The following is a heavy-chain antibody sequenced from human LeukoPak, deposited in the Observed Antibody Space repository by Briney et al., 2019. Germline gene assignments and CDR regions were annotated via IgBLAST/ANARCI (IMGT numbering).Heavy chain of an antibody. Sequence: GSLRLSCATSGFTFSSYSMNWVRQAPGKGLEWIGEINHSGSTNYNPSLKSRVTISVDTSKNQFSLKLSSVTAADTAVYYCAREGIVYGMDVWGQGTTVTVSS. CDR1: GFTFSSYS. CDR3: AREGIVYGMDV. D-gene: IGHD3-16*02. CDR2: INHSGST. V-gene: IGHV4-34*01. J-gene: IGHJ6*02.